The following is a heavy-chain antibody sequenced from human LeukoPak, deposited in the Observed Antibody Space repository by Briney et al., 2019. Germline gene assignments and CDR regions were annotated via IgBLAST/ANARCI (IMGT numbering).Heavy chain of an antibody. CDR1: GGSISSGGYY. CDR2: IYYSGSS. Sequence: SQTLSLTCTVSGGSISSGGYYWSWIRQHPGKGLEWIGYIYYSGSSYYNPSLKSRVTISVDTSKNQFSLKLSSVTAADTAVYYCARESGGSTRRYYYGMDVWGQGTTVTVSS. CDR3: ARESGGSTRRYYYGMDV. D-gene: IGHD3-10*01. V-gene: IGHV4-31*03. J-gene: IGHJ6*02.